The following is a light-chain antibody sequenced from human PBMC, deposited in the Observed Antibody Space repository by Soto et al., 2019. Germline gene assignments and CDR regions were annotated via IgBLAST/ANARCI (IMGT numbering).Light chain of an antibody. J-gene: IGKJ1*01. CDR2: DAS. V-gene: IGKV3-11*01. Sequence: EIVLTQSPATLSLSPGERATLSCRASQSVSSYLAWYQQKPGQAPRLLIYDASNRATGIPARFSGSGSGTDFTLSFSSLVPEDFAVYYCQQRSTWPRTFGQGTKV. CDR1: QSVSSY. CDR3: QQRSTWPRT.